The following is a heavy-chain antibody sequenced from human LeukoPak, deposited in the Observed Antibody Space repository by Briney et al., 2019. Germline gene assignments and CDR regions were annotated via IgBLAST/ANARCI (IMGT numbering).Heavy chain of an antibody. CDR3: AKDGRRQLWTGDYYYYMDV. Sequence: PGGSLRLFCAASGFTFSSYAMNWVRQAPGKGLEWVAFIWYDGSKKYYADSVKGRFTISRDNSKNTLYLQMNSLRAEDTAVYYCAKDGRRQLWTGDYYYYMDVWGKGTTVTVSS. J-gene: IGHJ6*03. D-gene: IGHD5-18*01. V-gene: IGHV3-30*02. CDR1: GFTFSSYA. CDR2: IWYDGSKK.